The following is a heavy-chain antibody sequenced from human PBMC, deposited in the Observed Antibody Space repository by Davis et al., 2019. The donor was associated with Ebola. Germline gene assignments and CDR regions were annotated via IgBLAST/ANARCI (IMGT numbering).Heavy chain of an antibody. CDR1: GFTFSDYY. CDR3: AMESTGVDY. V-gene: IGHV3-11*01. CDR2: ISSSGSTI. D-gene: IGHD2-2*01. J-gene: IGHJ4*02. Sequence: GESLKISCAASGFTFSDYYMSWIRQAPGKGLEWVSYISSSGSTIYYADSAKGRFTISRDNAKNSLYLQMNSLRAEDTAVYYCAMESTGVDYWGQGTLVTVSS.